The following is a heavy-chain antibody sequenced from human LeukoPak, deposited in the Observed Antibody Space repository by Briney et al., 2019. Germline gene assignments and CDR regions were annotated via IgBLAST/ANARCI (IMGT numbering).Heavy chain of an antibody. V-gene: IGHV3-23*01. D-gene: IGHD3-10*01. CDR2: ISDSGGST. Sequence: PGGSLRLSCAASGFTFSSYAMSWVRQAQGKGLEGVSTISDSGGSTDYADSVRGRFTISRDNSKNTLYLQMHSLRAEDTAVYYCAKVNYYGSGEIYYYYGMDVWGQGTTVTVSS. CDR3: AKVNYYGSGEIYYYYGMDV. J-gene: IGHJ6*02. CDR1: GFTFSSYA.